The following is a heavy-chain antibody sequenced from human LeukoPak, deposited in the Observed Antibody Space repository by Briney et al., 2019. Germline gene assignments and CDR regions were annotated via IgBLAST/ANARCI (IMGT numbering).Heavy chain of an antibody. D-gene: IGHD6-19*01. Sequence: KSSETLSLTCTVSAGSISSAYWNWIRQPPGKGLEWIGYISYSGSTNYNPSLKSRVTISVDTSKNQFSLKLSSVTAADTAVYYCARGGWYPESFQHWGQGALVTVSS. CDR2: ISYSGST. CDR3: ARGGWYPESFQH. V-gene: IGHV4-59*01. CDR1: AGSISSAY. J-gene: IGHJ1*01.